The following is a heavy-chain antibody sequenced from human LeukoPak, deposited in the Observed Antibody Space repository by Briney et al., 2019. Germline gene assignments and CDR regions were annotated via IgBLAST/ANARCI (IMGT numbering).Heavy chain of an antibody. V-gene: IGHV4-4*07. D-gene: IGHD3-10*01. J-gene: IGHJ5*02. CDR2: IYTSGST. CDR3: ARDDYYGSENWFDP. CDR1: GGSISSYY. Sequence: SETLSLTCTVSGGSISSYYWSWIRQPAGKGLEWIGRIYTSGSTNYNPSLKSRVTMSVDTSKNQFSLKLSSVTAADTAVYYCARDDYYGSENWFDPWGQGTLVTVSS.